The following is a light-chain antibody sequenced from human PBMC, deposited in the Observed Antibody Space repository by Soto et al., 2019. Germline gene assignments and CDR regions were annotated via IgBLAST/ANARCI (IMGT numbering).Light chain of an antibody. CDR3: QHYNSYSEA. Sequence: KMYQSPSTLSGYVGDRVTITCRASQTISSWLAWYQQKPGKAPKLLIYKASTLKSGVPSRFSGSGSGTEFTLTISSLQPDDFATYYCQHYNSYSEAFGQGTNV. CDR2: KAS. V-gene: IGKV1-5*03. J-gene: IGKJ1*01. CDR1: QTISSW.